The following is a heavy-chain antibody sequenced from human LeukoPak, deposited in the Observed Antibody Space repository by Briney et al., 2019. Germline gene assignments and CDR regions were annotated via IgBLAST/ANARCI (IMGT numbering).Heavy chain of an antibody. J-gene: IGHJ4*02. Sequence: SETLSLTCTVSGGTISSYYWSWIRQPPGKGLEWIGYIYHSGNTNYNPSLKGRVTIAVDTSKNQFSLRLSSVTAADTAMYYCARETPESLFDYWGQGIQVTVSS. V-gene: IGHV4-59*01. CDR2: IYHSGNT. CDR1: GGTISSYY. D-gene: IGHD1-14*01. CDR3: ARETPESLFDY.